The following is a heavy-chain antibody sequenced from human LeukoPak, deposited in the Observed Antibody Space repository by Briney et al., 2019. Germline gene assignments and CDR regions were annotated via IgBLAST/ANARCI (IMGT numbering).Heavy chain of an antibody. Sequence: PGGSLRLSCAASGSTFSSHSMNWVRQAPGKGLEWVSAISSSSTYAKYADSVKGRFTISRDNAKTSVYLQMDSLRAEDTAVYYCAKVGTGNQYGSGDFDLWGQGILVTVSS. V-gene: IGHV3-21*01. CDR3: AKVGTGNQYGSGDFDL. D-gene: IGHD3-10*01. J-gene: IGHJ4*02. CDR1: GSTFSSHS. CDR2: ISSSSTYA.